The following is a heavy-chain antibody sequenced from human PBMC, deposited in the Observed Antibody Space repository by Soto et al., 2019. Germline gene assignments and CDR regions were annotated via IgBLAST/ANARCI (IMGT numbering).Heavy chain of an antibody. CDR2: IIPIFGTA. V-gene: IGHV1-69*12. CDR3: ARREVLGDNDILTGRWFDP. Sequence: QVQLVQSGAEVKKPGSSVKVSCKASGGTFSSYAISWVRQAPGHGLEWMGGIIPIFGTANYAQKIQVRVTITADESTSTDYMELSSMRSEYTAVYYCARREVLGDNDILTGRWFDPWGQGTLVTVSS. CDR1: GGTFSSYA. J-gene: IGHJ5*02. D-gene: IGHD3-9*01.